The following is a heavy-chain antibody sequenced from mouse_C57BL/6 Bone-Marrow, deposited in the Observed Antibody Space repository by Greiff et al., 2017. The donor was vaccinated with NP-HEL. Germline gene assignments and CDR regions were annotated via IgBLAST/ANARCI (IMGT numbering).Heavy chain of an antibody. D-gene: IGHD2-2*01. Sequence: EVQLQQSGPELVKPGASVKISCKASGYTFTDYYMNWVKQSHGKSLEWIGDINPNNGGTSYNQKFKGKATLTVDKSSSTAYMELRSLTSEDSAVYYCAATMVSMDYWGQGTSVTVSS. V-gene: IGHV1-26*01. CDR1: GYTFTDYY. CDR3: AATMVSMDY. J-gene: IGHJ4*01. CDR2: INPNNGGT.